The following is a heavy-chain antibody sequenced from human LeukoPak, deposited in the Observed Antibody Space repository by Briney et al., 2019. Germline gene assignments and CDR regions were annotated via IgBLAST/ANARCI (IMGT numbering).Heavy chain of an antibody. V-gene: IGHV5-51*01. CDR1: GYTFNTYW. CDR2: IYPGDSDT. D-gene: IGHD6-13*01. CDR3: ATSAANWFDP. J-gene: IGHJ5*02. Sequence: HGESLKISCKGSGYTFNTYWIAWVRQMPGKGLEWMGIIYPGDSDTRYSPSFQGQVTISADKSISTAYLQWSSLKASDTAMYYCATSAANWFDPWGQGTLVTVSS.